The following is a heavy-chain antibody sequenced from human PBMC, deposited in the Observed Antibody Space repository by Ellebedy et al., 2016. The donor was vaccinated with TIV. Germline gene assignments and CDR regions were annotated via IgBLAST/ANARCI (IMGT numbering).Heavy chain of an antibody. CDR3: AKDPSGPVDY. J-gene: IGHJ4*02. CDR1: GFTYSSYA. D-gene: IGHD6-25*01. Sequence: GGSLRLSXAASGFTYSSYAMSWVRQAPGKGLEWVSAISGSAGSTYYADSVKGRFTISRDNSKNTLYLQMNSLRAEDTAVYYCAKDPSGPVDYWGQGTLVTVSS. V-gene: IGHV3-23*01. CDR2: ISGSAGST.